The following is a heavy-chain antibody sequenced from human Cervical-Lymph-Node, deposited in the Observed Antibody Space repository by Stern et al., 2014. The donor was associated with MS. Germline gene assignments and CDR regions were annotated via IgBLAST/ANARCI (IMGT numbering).Heavy chain of an antibody. CDR1: GGSISSYY. CDR3: ARGGQLWFPYYYYYGMDV. Sequence: QVQLVQSGPGLVKPSETLSLTCTVSGGSISSYYWSWIRQPPGKGLEWIGYIYYSGSTNYNPSLKSRVTISVDTSKNQFSLKLSSVTAADTAVYYCARGGQLWFPYYYYYGMDVWGQGTTVTVSS. CDR2: IYYSGST. D-gene: IGHD5-18*01. V-gene: IGHV4-59*01. J-gene: IGHJ6*02.